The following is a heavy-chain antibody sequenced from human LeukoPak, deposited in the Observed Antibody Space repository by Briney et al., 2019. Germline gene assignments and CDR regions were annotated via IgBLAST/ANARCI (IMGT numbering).Heavy chain of an antibody. J-gene: IGHJ4*02. Sequence: SGFTFSSXXXXXXRQXPGKXXVWVSRINSDGSSTSYADSVKGRFTISRDNAKNTLYLQMNSLRAEDTAVYYCARVRGDGSGYWGQGTLVTVSS. D-gene: IGHD3-10*01. CDR1: GFTFSSXX. CDR3: ARVRGDGSGY. CDR2: INSDGSST. V-gene: IGHV3-74*01.